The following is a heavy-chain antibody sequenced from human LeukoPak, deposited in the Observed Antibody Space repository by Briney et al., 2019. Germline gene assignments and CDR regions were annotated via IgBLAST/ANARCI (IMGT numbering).Heavy chain of an antibody. CDR3: ASCRDGYNLDY. D-gene: IGHD5-24*01. Sequence: SETLSLTCAVYGGSFSGYYWSWIRQPPGKGLEWIGYIYYSGSTNYNLSLKSRVTISVDTSKNQFSLKLSSVTAADTAVYYCASCRDGYNLDYWGQGTLVTVSS. CDR1: GGSFSGYY. V-gene: IGHV4-59*01. J-gene: IGHJ4*02. CDR2: IYYSGST.